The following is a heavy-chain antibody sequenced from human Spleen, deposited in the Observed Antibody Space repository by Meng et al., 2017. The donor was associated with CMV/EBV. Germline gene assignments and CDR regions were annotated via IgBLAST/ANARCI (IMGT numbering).Heavy chain of an antibody. V-gene: IGHV3-23*01. CDR1: GFYFSSYD. Sequence: GGSLRLSCAASGFYFSSYDITWVRQAPGKGLEWVSTISASGGTSYYADSVKGRFTISRDNSKNTLYLQVSSLRADDTAVYYCAKARLATNSDLDSSAFFDSWGQGTLVTVSS. D-gene: IGHD3-22*01. J-gene: IGHJ4*02. CDR3: AKARLATNSDLDSSAFFDS. CDR2: ISASGGTS.